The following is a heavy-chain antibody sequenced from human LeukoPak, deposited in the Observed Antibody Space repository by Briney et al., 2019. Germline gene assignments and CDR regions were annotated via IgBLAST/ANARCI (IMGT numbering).Heavy chain of an antibody. CDR2: VHYTGST. J-gene: IGHJ5*02. CDR3: ARPLGGTTFP. Sequence: PSDTLSLTCRVSVASINSYYWSWIRQPPGKGLEWIGHVHYTGSTNYNPPLKSRVTISLQTSKPQFALRLNSVTTADTAVYYCARPLGGTTFPWGQGILVTVSS. V-gene: IGHV4-59*07. D-gene: IGHD1-1*01. CDR1: VASINSYY.